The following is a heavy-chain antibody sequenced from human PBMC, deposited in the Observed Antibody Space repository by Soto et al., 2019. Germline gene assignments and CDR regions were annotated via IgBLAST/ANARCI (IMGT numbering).Heavy chain of an antibody. V-gene: IGHV4-34*01. Sequence: QVRLQQWGPRLLKPSETLTLTCAVSGGSFSGHYWSWIRQPQGKGLEWIGEINYNGSTNYNPSLKSRIAISVDSSKKYCSLNLTSLTASDTAVYYCAREIPTVLFDLWGQGTLVTLS. CDR3: AREIPTVLFDL. D-gene: IGHD4-17*01. CDR1: GGSFSGHY. CDR2: INYNGST. J-gene: IGHJ4*02.